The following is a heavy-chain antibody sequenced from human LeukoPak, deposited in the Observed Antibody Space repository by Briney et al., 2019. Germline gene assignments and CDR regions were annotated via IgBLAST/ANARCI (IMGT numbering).Heavy chain of an antibody. J-gene: IGHJ3*02. Sequence: ASVKVSCKASGYTFTSYDINWVRQAPGQGLEWMGWISAYNGNTNYAQKLQGRVTMTTDTSTSTAYMELRSLRSDDTAVYYCARDKSGSQIYYYDSSGPRGDAFDIWGQGTMVTVSS. D-gene: IGHD3-22*01. CDR1: GYTFTSYD. CDR2: ISAYNGNT. CDR3: ARDKSGSQIYYYDSSGPRGDAFDI. V-gene: IGHV1-18*01.